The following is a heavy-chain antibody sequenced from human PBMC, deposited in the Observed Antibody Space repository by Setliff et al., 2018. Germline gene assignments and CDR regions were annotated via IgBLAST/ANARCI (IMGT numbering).Heavy chain of an antibody. D-gene: IGHD3-22*01. J-gene: IGHJ4*02. CDR1: GFTFSNAW. CDR3: TTSAPYYYDSSGYYFDY. V-gene: IGHV3-15*01. Sequence: PGGSLRLSSAASGFTFSNAWMSWVRQAPGKGLEWVGRIKSKTDGGTTDYAAPVKGRFTISRDDSKNTLYLQMNSLKTEDTAVYYCTTSAPYYYDSSGYYFDYWGQGTLVTVSS. CDR2: IKSKTDGGTT.